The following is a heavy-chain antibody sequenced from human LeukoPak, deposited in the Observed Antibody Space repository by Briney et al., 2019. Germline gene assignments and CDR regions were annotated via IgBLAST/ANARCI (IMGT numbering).Heavy chain of an antibody. J-gene: IGHJ4*02. Sequence: GGSLRLSCEASGFTFRSYSMTWVRQSPGKGLEWVAIIKPDGSDKFHVDSVKGRFTISRDNAKNSLYLQMSNLRAEDTAVYYCARGGHRQKEFWGQGTLVTVSS. V-gene: IGHV3-7*01. D-gene: IGHD3-10*01. CDR3: ARGGHRQKEF. CDR1: GFTFRSYS. CDR2: IKPDGSDK.